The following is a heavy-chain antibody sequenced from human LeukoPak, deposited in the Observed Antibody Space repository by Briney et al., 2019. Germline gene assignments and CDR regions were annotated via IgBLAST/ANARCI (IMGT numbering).Heavy chain of an antibody. V-gene: IGHV3-74*01. CDR3: ARGDFYGDYFDY. D-gene: IGHD4-17*01. CDR2: INSDGSST. Sequence: GGSLRLSCAASGFTFSSYWMHWVRQALGKGLVWVSRINSDGSSTSYADSVKGRFTISRDNAKNTLYLQMNSLRAEDTAVYYCARGDFYGDYFDYWGQGTLVTVSS. J-gene: IGHJ4*02. CDR1: GFTFSSYW.